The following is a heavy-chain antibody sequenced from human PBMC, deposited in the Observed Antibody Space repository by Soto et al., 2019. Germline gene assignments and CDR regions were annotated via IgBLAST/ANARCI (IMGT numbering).Heavy chain of an antibody. CDR1: GFTFSNAW. D-gene: IGHD6-13*01. CDR3: TTDLEDYSFGIAAAGTGLVDY. V-gene: IGHV3-15*07. Sequence: GGSLRLSCAASGFTFSNAWMNWVRQAPGKGLEWVGRIKSKTDGGTTDYAAPVKGRFTISRDDSKNTLYLQMNSLKTEDTAVYYCTTDLEDYSFGIAAAGTGLVDYWGQGTLVTVSS. J-gene: IGHJ4*02. CDR2: IKSKTDGGTT.